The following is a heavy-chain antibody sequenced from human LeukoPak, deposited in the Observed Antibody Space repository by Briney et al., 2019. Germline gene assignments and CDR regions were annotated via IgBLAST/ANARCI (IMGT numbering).Heavy chain of an antibody. Sequence: GGSLRLSCAASGFTFSSYAMSWVRQAPGKGLEWVSAISGSGGSTYYADSAKGRFTISRDNSKNTLYLQMNSLRAEDTAVYYCAKSGTTDYYYYYGMDVWGQGTTVTVSS. J-gene: IGHJ6*02. D-gene: IGHD2/OR15-2a*01. CDR1: GFTFSSYA. CDR2: ISGSGGST. CDR3: AKSGTTDYYYYYGMDV. V-gene: IGHV3-23*01.